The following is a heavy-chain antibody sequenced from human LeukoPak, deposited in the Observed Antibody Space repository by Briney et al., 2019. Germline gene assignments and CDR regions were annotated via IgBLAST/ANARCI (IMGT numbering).Heavy chain of an antibody. CDR1: GFIFSSYS. Sequence: PGGSLRLSCAASGFIFSSYSMSWVRQAPGKGLEWVSVITGSGGNTYYADSVKGRFTISRDNSKNTLYLQMNSLRAEDTAVYYCANEIRPNDYWGQGTQVTVSS. CDR2: ITGSGGNT. J-gene: IGHJ4*02. CDR3: ANEIRPNDY. D-gene: IGHD4-17*01. V-gene: IGHV3-23*01.